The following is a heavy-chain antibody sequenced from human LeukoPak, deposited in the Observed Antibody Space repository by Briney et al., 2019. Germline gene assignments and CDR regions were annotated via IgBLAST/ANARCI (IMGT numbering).Heavy chain of an antibody. Sequence: GRSLRLSCAASGFTFSSYAMHWVRQAPAKGLEWVAVISYDGSNKYYADSVKGRFTTSRDNSKNTLYLQMNSLRAEGTAVYYCAREAPYYFDYWGQGTLVTVSS. CDR2: ISYDGSNK. J-gene: IGHJ4*02. CDR3: AREAPYYFDY. V-gene: IGHV3-30*04. CDR1: GFTFSSYA.